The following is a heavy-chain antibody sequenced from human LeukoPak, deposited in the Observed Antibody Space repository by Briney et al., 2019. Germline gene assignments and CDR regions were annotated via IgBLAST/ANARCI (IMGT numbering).Heavy chain of an antibody. D-gene: IGHD6-13*01. CDR2: IKQDGSEK. J-gene: IGHJ4*02. CDR1: GFIFTNYW. CDR3: ATRGIAAAARLVDY. Sequence: GGSLRLSCAASGFIFTNYWMSWVRQAPGKGLEWVANIKQDGSEKYYVDSVKGRFTISRDNAKNSLYLQMNSLGAEDTAVYYCATRGIAAAARLVDYWGQGTLATVSS. V-gene: IGHV3-7*01.